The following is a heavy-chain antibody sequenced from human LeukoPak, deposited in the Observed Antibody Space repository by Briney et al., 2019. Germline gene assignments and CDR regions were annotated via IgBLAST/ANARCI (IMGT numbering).Heavy chain of an antibody. CDR3: TTYTHWVAGDV. D-gene: IGHD3-16*01. CDR2: MNQDGSEK. Sequence: GGSLRLSCAASGFTFSDSWMSWVRQAPGKGLEWVANMNQDGSEKDYVDSVKARFTISRDNARKSLYLQMSSLRAEDTAVYYCTTYTHWVAGDVWGQGTTVTVSS. J-gene: IGHJ6*02. V-gene: IGHV3-7*01. CDR1: GFTFSDSW.